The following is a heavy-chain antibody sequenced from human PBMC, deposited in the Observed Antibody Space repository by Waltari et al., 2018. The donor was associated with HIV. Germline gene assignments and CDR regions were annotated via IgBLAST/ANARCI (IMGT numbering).Heavy chain of an antibody. D-gene: IGHD3-3*01. CDR3: ARHNRYDFRRNGMDV. CDR2: IYYSGST. Sequence: QVQLQESGPGLVKPSETLSLTCTVSGGPISSYYWSWIRQPPGKGLEWIGYIYYSGSTNYNPSLKSRVTISVDTSKNQFSLKLSSVTAADTAVYYCARHNRYDFRRNGMDVWGQGTTVTVSS. J-gene: IGHJ6*02. V-gene: IGHV4-59*08. CDR1: GGPISSYY.